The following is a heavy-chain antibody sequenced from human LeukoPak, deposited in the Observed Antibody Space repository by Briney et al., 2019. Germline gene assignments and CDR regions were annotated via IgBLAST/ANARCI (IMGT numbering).Heavy chain of an antibody. D-gene: IGHD3-22*01. Sequence: GESLKISCKASGYRFTTDYIGWVRQLPGKGLEWMGIVYPDDSETNYSPSFQGQVSMSVDKSITTAYLQWSSLKASDTAIYYCARQAYGSHFDAFDIWGQGTMVTVSS. CDR3: ARQAYGSHFDAFDI. J-gene: IGHJ3*02. CDR2: VYPDDSET. V-gene: IGHV5-51*01. CDR1: GYRFTTDY.